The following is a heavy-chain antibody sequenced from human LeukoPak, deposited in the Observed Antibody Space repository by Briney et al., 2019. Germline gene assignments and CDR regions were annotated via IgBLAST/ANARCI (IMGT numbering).Heavy chain of an antibody. D-gene: IGHD5-18*01. V-gene: IGHV3-74*01. J-gene: IGHJ5*02. CDR3: ARQKDTAMES. Sequence: GGSLILFCAASGFTFSRYWMHWVRQAPGKGLVWVSRINTDGGSTGYADSVKGRITISRDNAKNTLYLQMNSLRAEDTAVYYCARQKDTAMESWGQGTLVTVSS. CDR1: GFTFSRYW. CDR2: INTDGGST.